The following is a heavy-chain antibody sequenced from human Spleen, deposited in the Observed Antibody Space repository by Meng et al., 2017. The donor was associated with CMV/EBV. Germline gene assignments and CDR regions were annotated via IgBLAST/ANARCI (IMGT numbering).Heavy chain of an antibody. CDR2: IIPMFGTA. CDR1: GYTFTSYG. D-gene: IGHD1-26*01. Sequence: SVKVSCKASGYTFTSYGISWVRQAPGQGLEWMGGIIPMFGTANYAQKFQGRVTITTDESTSTADMELSSLGSEDTAVYFCARGRVGITGDNYYYYGMDVWGQGTTVTVSS. V-gene: IGHV1-69*05. J-gene: IGHJ6*02. CDR3: ARGRVGITGDNYYYYGMDV.